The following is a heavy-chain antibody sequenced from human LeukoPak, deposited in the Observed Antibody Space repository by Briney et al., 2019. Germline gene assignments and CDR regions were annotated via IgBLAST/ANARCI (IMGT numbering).Heavy chain of an antibody. V-gene: IGHV3-33*06. CDR2: IWYDGSNK. CDR3: AKWYSNYYYDMDV. CDR1: GFTFSSYG. J-gene: IGHJ6*03. D-gene: IGHD4-11*01. Sequence: GGSLRLSCAASGFTFSSYGMHWVRQAPGKGLEWGAVIWYDGSNKYYADSVKGRFTISRDNSKNTLYLQMNSLRAEDTAVYYCAKWYSNYYYDMDVWGKGTTVTVSS.